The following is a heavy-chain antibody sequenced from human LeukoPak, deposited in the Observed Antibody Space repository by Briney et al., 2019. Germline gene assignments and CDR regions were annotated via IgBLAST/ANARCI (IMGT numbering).Heavy chain of an antibody. J-gene: IGHJ4*02. CDR3: ARVNGYCSSISCFLDY. CDR1: GGTFSTHV. CDR2: IIPIFGTA. D-gene: IGHD2-2*01. Sequence: ASVKVSCKTSGGTFSTHVISWVRQAPGQRLEWMGGIIPIFGTANYAQKFQGRVTITADKFTNKVYMELSSLRSDDTAIYFCARVNGYCSSISCFLDYWGQGTLVTVSS. V-gene: IGHV1-69*06.